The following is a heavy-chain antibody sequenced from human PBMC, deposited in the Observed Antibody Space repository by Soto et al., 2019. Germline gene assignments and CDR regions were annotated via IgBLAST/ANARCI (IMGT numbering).Heavy chain of an antibody. J-gene: IGHJ6*02. CDR2: IYHSGST. CDR3: ARDGRYGMDV. Sequence: QLQLQESGSGLVKPSQTLSLTCAVSGGSVTSGGYSWSWIRQPPGKGLEWIGNIYHSGSTYYNPSLKSRVTISIDRSKNQISVNLSSVTAADTAVYYCARDGRYGMDVWGQGTTVTVSS. D-gene: IGHD1-26*01. CDR1: GGSVTSGGYS. V-gene: IGHV4-30-2*01.